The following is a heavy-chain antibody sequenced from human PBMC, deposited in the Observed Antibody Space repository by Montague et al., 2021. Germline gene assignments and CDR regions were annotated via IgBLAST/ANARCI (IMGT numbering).Heavy chain of an antibody. Sequence: SETLSLTCNVSGDSITSGYYCCCILQSPERSLEWIGSVYHTRGTYYSPSLKRRVTNSADTSNNQVSLRLTSVIAADTALYYSARIGGGDYSVSWGQGILVTVSA. V-gene: IGHV4-38-2*02. D-gene: IGHD3-3*01. CDR3: ARIGGGDYSVS. CDR1: GDSITSGYY. CDR2: VYHTRGT. J-gene: IGHJ4*02.